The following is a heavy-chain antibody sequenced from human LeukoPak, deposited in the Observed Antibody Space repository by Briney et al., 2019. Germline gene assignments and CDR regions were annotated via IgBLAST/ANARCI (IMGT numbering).Heavy chain of an antibody. CDR3: ATRGYYYDSSGYYPWYFDL. V-gene: IGHV1-24*01. J-gene: IGHJ2*01. Sequence: ASVKVSCKVSGYTLTELSMHWVRQAPGKGLEWMGGFDPEDGETIYAQKFQGRVIMTEDTSTDTAYMELSSLRSEDTAVYYCATRGYYYDSSGYYPWYFDLWGRGTLVTVSS. CDR2: FDPEDGET. CDR1: GYTLTELS. D-gene: IGHD3-22*01.